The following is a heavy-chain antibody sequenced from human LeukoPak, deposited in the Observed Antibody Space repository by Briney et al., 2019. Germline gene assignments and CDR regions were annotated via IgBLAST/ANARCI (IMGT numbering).Heavy chain of an antibody. CDR1: GFTFSSHW. V-gene: IGHV3-7*01. CDR3: ARDPPFIIGTTFFDY. Sequence: PGGSLRLSCAASGFTFSSHWMNWVRQAPGKGLEWVANIKEDGSEKYYVDSVKGRFTISRDNAKNSLYLQMNSLRAEDTAVYYCARDPPFIIGTTFFDYWGQGTLVTVSS. J-gene: IGHJ4*02. CDR2: IKEDGSEK. D-gene: IGHD1-20*01.